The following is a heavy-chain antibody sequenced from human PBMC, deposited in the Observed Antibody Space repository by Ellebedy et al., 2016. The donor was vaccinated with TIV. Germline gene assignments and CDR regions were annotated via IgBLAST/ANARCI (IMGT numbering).Heavy chain of an antibody. CDR2: INAGNGNT. D-gene: IGHD3-10*01. Sequence: AASVKVSCKASGGTFSRHVISWVRQAPGQRLEWMGWINAGNGNTKYSQNFQGRVTITRDTSASTAYMELSSLRSEDTAVYYCARGPILWFGELLDYWGQGTLVTISS. CDR1: GGTFSRHV. CDR3: ARGPILWFGELLDY. J-gene: IGHJ4*02. V-gene: IGHV1-3*01.